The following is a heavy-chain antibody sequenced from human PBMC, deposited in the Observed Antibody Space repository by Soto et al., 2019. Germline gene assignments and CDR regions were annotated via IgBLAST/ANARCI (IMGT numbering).Heavy chain of an antibody. V-gene: IGHV4-4*02. CDR2: IYHSGST. J-gene: IGHJ6*02. Sequence: QVQLQESGPGLVKPSGTLSLTCAVSGGSISSSNWWSWVRQPPGKGLEWIGEIYHSGSTNYNPSLQGRGTISVDTSTNQCSLKLSFVTAADTAVYYCASVRGGYYDAMDVWGQGTTVTVSS. CDR3: ASVRGGYYDAMDV. CDR1: GGSISSSNW. D-gene: IGHD3-10*02.